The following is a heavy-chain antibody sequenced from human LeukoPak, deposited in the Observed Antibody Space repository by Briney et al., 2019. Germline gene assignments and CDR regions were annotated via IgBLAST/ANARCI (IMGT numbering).Heavy chain of an antibody. CDR2: VTWNGGST. CDR1: GFTFSSYE. J-gene: IGHJ3*01. Sequence: GGSLRLSCAASGFTFSSYEMNWVRQAPGKGLEWVSIVTWNGGSTGYADSVRGRFTISRDNAKNSLYLQMNSLRAEDTALYYCARGDDAFDVWGQGTMVTVSS. V-gene: IGHV3-20*04. CDR3: ARGDDAFDV.